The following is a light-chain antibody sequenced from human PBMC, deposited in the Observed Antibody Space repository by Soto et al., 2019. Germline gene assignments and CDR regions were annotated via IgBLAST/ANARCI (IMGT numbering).Light chain of an antibody. Sequence: QSVLTQPPSVSGAPGPTVTISCTGSRSNLGAGYDIHWYQFLPGTAPKLLLYSFNKRPSGIPDRFTGSKSGTSASLAITGLQPEDEADYYCQSYDDSLSGSGVFGTGTKVTV. CDR1: RSNLGAGYD. CDR2: SFN. CDR3: QSYDDSLSGSGV. V-gene: IGLV1-40*01. J-gene: IGLJ1*01.